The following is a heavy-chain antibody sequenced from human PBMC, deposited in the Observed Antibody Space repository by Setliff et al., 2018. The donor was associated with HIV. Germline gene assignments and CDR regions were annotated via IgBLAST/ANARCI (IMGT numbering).Heavy chain of an antibody. CDR2: ISSSGGTA. J-gene: IGHJ4*02. V-gene: IGHV3-23*01. CDR1: GFTVSSYA. Sequence: PGGSLRLSCAASGFTVSSYAMNWVRQAPGKGLEWVSTISSSGGTAYYADSVKGRFTISRDNSKNALYLQMNSLRAEDTAVYYCARSRRKWNDFYDYWGQGTLVTVSS. D-gene: IGHD1-1*01. CDR3: ARSRRKWNDFYDY.